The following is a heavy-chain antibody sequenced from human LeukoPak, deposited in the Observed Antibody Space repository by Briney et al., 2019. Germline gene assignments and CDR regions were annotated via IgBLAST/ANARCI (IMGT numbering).Heavy chain of an antibody. Sequence: SETLSLTCTVSGGSMSRSSDHWAWIRQPPGKGLEWIGSMHYRGRTYYTPSLKSRVTISGDSSRNYFSLILSSVTAADTAVYFCTSISTSCYGARDCWYDPWGQGILVTVSS. CDR3: TSISTSCYGARDCWYDP. D-gene: IGHD2-2*01. J-gene: IGHJ5*02. CDR1: GGSMSRSSDH. CDR2: MHYRGRT. V-gene: IGHV4-39*07.